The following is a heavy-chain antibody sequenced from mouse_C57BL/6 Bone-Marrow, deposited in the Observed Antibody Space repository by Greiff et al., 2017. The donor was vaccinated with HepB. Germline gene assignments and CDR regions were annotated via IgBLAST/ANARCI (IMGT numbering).Heavy chain of an antibody. CDR3: AGRGAY. Sequence: EVKVVESGGGLVKPGGSLKLSCAASGFTFSDYGMHWVRQAPEKGLEWVAYISSGSSTIYYADTVKGRFTISRDNAKNTLFLQMTSLRSEDTAMYYCAGRGAYWGQGTLVTVSA. V-gene: IGHV5-17*01. CDR2: ISSGSSTI. CDR1: GFTFSDYG. J-gene: IGHJ3*01.